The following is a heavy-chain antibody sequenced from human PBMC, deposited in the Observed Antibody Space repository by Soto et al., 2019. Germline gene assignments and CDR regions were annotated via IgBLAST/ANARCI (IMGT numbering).Heavy chain of an antibody. CDR1: GGSCISHS. CDR2: INHRGNI. CDR3: ARGITMILAVQGDAPDIYYYDS. Sequence: GGSCISHSWISIRHSAGKGLAGTGEINHRGNIKQNPSLKSQVTISVDTSKNQFSLKLKSVTGADTAVYYCARGITMILAVQGDAPDIYYYDSWGQGTLVSVCS. D-gene: IGHD3-22*01. J-gene: IGHJ4*02. V-gene: IGHV4-34*01.